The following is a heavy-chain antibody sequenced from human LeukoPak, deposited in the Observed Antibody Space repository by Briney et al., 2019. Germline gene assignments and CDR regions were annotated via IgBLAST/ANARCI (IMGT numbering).Heavy chain of an antibody. J-gene: IGHJ4*02. V-gene: IGHV3-23*01. Sequence: PGGSLRLSCAASGFTFSSYAMSWVRQAPGKGLEWVSAISGSGGSTYYADSVKGRFTISRDNAKNSLYLQMNSLRAEDTAVYYCAGPGGVSSSSFDYWGQGTLVTVSS. D-gene: IGHD6-6*01. CDR1: GFTFSSYA. CDR3: AGPGGVSSSSFDY. CDR2: ISGSGGST.